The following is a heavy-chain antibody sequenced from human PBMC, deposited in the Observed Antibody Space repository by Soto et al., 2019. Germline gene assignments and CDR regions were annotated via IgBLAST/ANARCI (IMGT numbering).Heavy chain of an antibody. D-gene: IGHD3-22*01. V-gene: IGHV3-23*01. CDR2: ISGSGGST. J-gene: IGHJ4*02. CDR1: GFTFSSYA. CDR3: AKLTPQNYYDSSGYSYYFDY. Sequence: EVQLLESGGGLVQPGGSLRLSCAASGFTFSSYAMSWVRQAPGKGLEWVSAISGSGGSTYYADSVKGRFTISRDNSKNKLYLQMNSLRAEDTAVYYCAKLTPQNYYDSSGYSYYFDYWGQGTLVTVSS.